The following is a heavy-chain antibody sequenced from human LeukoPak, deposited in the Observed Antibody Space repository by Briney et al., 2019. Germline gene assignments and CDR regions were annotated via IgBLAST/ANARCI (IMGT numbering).Heavy chain of an antibody. CDR3: VKVEEGY. J-gene: IGHJ4*02. CDR2: ISYDGSNK. Sequence: GGSLRLSCAASGFTFSSYGMHWVRQAPGKGLEWVAVISYDGSNKYYADSVKGRFTISRDNSKNTLYLQMNSLRAEDTAVYYCVKVEEGYWGQGTLVTVSS. V-gene: IGHV3-30*18. CDR1: GFTFSSYG.